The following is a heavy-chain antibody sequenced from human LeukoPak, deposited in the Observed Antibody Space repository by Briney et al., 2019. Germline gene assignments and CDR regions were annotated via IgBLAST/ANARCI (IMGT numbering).Heavy chain of an antibody. CDR3: ARDHSEPGVFFDS. V-gene: IGHV3-48*02. D-gene: IGHD1-14*01. CDR2: ISSSSSTI. CDR1: GFTFSRYI. Sequence: GGSLRLSCAASGFTFSRYIMNWVRQAPGKGLEWVSYISSSSSTIDYADSVKGRLTTSRDNAKNSLYLQMNSLRDEDTAVYYCARDHSEPGVFFDSWGQGTLVTVSS. J-gene: IGHJ4*02.